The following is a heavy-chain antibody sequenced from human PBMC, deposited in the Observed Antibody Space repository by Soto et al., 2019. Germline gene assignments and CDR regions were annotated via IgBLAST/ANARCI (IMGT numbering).Heavy chain of an antibody. CDR2: ISYSSSTI. CDR3: ARSRFLEWLPGY. CDR1: GFTCSSYS. Sequence: GGSLRLSCVGSGFTCSSYSMNWVRQAPGKGLEWVSYISYSSSTIYYADSVKGRFTISRDNAKNSLYLQMNSLRDEDTAVYYCARSRFLEWLPGYWGQGTMVTVSS. J-gene: IGHJ3*01. V-gene: IGHV3-48*02. D-gene: IGHD3-3*01.